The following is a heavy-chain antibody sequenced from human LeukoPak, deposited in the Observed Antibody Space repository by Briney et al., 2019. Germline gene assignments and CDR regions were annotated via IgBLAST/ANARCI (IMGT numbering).Heavy chain of an antibody. Sequence: GGSLRLSCAASGFTFSSYWMHWVRQAPGKGLVWVSRINSDGSSTSYADSVKGRFTISRDNAKNTLYLQMTSLRAEDTAVYYCAKDGLGYCSGGSCHSGWFDPWGQGTLVTVSS. CDR2: INSDGSST. V-gene: IGHV3-74*01. D-gene: IGHD2-15*01. CDR1: GFTFSSYW. J-gene: IGHJ5*02. CDR3: AKDGLGYCSGGSCHSGWFDP.